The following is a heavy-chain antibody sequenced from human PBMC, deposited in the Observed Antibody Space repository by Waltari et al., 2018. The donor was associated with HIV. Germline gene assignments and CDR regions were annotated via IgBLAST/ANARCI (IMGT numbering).Heavy chain of an antibody. Sequence: EVQVLESGGALVQPGGSLRLSCAASGVTFSNYGLSWVGQAPGKGLEWVSTISGSGGSTYYADSVKGRFTVSRDNSKNTLYLQMNSLRAEDTAVYFCVKEYQYSHSWYSYYGMDVWGQGTTVTVSS. CDR2: ISGSGGST. CDR3: VKEYQYSHSWYSYYGMDV. D-gene: IGHD6-13*01. CDR1: GVTFSNYG. J-gene: IGHJ6*02. V-gene: IGHV3-23*01.